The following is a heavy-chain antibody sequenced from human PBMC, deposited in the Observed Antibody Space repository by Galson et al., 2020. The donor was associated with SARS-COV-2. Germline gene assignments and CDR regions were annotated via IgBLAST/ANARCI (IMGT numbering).Heavy chain of an antibody. D-gene: IGHD6-6*01. CDR2: MNPNSGNT. CDR3: AREAEGMGGSSEYYSYMDV. V-gene: IGHV1-8*01. Sequence: ASVKVSCKASGYTFTSYDINWVRQATGQGLEWMGWMNPNSGNTGYAQKFQGRVTMTRNTSISTAYMELSSLRSEDTAVYYCAREAEGMGGSSEYYSYMDVWGKGTTVTVSS. J-gene: IGHJ6*03. CDR1: GYTFTSYD.